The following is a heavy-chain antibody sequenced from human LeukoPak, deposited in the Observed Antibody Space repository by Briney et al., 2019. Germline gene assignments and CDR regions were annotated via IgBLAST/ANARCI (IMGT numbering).Heavy chain of an antibody. Sequence: GASVKVSCKASGYTFTSYGISWVRQAPGQGLEWMGWISAYNGNTNYAQKLQGRVTMTTDTSTSTAYMELRSLRSDDTAVYYCARDRISGYDLKNWFDPWGQGTLVTVSS. J-gene: IGHJ5*02. CDR1: GYTFTSYG. CDR2: ISAYNGNT. D-gene: IGHD5-12*01. V-gene: IGHV1-18*01. CDR3: ARDRISGYDLKNWFDP.